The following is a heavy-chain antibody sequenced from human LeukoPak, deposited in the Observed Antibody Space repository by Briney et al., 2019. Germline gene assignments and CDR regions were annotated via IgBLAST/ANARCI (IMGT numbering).Heavy chain of an antibody. D-gene: IGHD6-13*01. J-gene: IGHJ4*02. V-gene: IGHV3-13*01. CDR2: IDTAGNT. CDR1: EFTFSNYD. Sequence: GGSLTLSCAASEFTFSNYDMHWVRQATGRGLEWVSTIDTAGNTWYPDSVKGRFTISRENAKNSLNLQMNSLRVGDTAVYYCARAKMPGIQTAGRVNYFDSWGQGTLVTVSA. CDR3: ARAKMPGIQTAGRVNYFDS.